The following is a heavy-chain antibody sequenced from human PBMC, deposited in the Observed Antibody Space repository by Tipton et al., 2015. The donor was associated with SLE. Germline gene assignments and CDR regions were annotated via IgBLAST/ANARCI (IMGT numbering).Heavy chain of an antibody. D-gene: IGHD5-12*01. CDR3: ARGGVGGYDYFDY. J-gene: IGHJ4*02. Sequence: TLSLTCTVSGDSISGNDYYWTWIRHHPGKGLEWIGHIYHRGNTHYNPSPKSRVTMSKDTSKNQFSLKLTSVTAADTAMYYCARGGVGGYDYFDYWGQGTLVTVSS. CDR2: IYHRGNT. V-gene: IGHV4-31*03. CDR1: GDSISGNDYY.